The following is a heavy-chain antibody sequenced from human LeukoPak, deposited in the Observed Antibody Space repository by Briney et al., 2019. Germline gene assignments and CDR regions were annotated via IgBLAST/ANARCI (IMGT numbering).Heavy chain of an antibody. CDR3: ARTHELGYCSSTSCYPGE. CDR1: GGSISPYY. CDR2: IYYSGST. V-gene: IGHV4-59*01. J-gene: IGHJ4*02. D-gene: IGHD2-2*01. Sequence: SETLSLTCTVSGGSISPYYWNWIRQPPGKGLEWIGYIYYSGSTNYNPSLKSRVTISVDTSKNQFSLKLSSVTAADTAVYYCARTHELGYCSSTSCYPGEWGQGTLVTVSS.